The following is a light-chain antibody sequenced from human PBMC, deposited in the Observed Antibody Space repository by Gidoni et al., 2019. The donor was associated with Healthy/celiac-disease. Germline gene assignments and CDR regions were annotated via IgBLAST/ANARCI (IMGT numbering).Light chain of an antibody. CDR1: QGISSY. J-gene: IGKJ4*01. Sequence: AIRMTQSPSSFSASPGDRVTITCRASQGISSYLDWYQQKPGKAPKLLIYAASTLQSGVPSRFSGSGSGTDFTLTISCLQSEDFATYYCQQYYSYPPTFGGGTKVEIK. V-gene: IGKV1-8*01. CDR3: QQYYSYPPT. CDR2: AAS.